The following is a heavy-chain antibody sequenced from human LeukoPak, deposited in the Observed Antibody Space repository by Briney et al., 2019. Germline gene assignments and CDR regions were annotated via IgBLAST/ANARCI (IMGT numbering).Heavy chain of an antibody. D-gene: IGHD6-19*01. CDR2: ISSSSSYI. CDR3: ARIGYSSGSVDY. J-gene: IGHJ4*02. CDR1: GFTFSSYS. Sequence: GGSLRLSCAASGFTFSSYSMNWVRQAPGKGLEWASSISSSSSYIYYADSVKGRFTISRDNAKNSLYLQMNSLRAEDTAVYYCARIGYSSGSVDYWGQGTLVTVSS. V-gene: IGHV3-21*01.